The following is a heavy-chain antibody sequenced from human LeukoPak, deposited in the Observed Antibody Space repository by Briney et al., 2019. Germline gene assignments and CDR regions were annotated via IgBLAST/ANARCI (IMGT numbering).Heavy chain of an antibody. CDR3: AGGFPGGV. CDR2: ISSSSSTI. CDR1: GFSFSKYI. D-gene: IGHD3-3*01. J-gene: IGHJ6*04. Sequence: PGGSLRLSCAASGFSFSKYIMNWVRQAPGKGLEWVSYISSSSSTIFYADSVQGRFTISRDNAKNSLHLQMNSLRAKDTAVYYCAGGFPGGVWGKGTTVTVSS. V-gene: IGHV3-48*01.